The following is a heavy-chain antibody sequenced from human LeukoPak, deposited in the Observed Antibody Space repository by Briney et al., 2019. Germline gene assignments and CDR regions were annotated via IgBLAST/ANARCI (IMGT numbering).Heavy chain of an antibody. CDR1: GGSISSGGYY. Sequence: PSQTLSLTCTVSGGSISSGGYYWSWIRQHPGKGLEWIGYIYYSGSTYYNPSLKSRVTISVDTSKNLFSLKLSSVTAADTAVYYCARAGITSTNGVMGTWGQGTLVTVSS. J-gene: IGHJ4*02. CDR2: IYYSGST. D-gene: IGHD2-8*01. V-gene: IGHV4-31*03. CDR3: ARAGITSTNGVMGT.